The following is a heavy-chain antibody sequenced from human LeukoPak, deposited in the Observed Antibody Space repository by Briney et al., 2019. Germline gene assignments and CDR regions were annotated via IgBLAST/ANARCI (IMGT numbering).Heavy chain of an antibody. J-gene: IGHJ4*02. V-gene: IGHV3-30*03. CDR3: ARDLSVVTALGY. Sequence: GGSLRLSCAASGFTFSSYGMHWVRQAPGKGLEWVAVISYDGSNKYYADSVKGRFTISRDNSKNTLYLQMNSLRSEDTAVYYCARDLSVVTALGYWRQGTLVTVSS. CDR1: GFTFSSYG. D-gene: IGHD2-21*02. CDR2: ISYDGSNK.